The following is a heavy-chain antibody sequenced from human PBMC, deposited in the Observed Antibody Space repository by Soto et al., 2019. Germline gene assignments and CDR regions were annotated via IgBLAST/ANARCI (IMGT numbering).Heavy chain of an antibody. J-gene: IGHJ5*02. CDR2: TSGAGDTT. CDR3: CKDLSPWLGLGLGH. D-gene: IGHD3-16*01. CDR1: GFTFSTYA. Sequence: EVQLLESGGGSVQPGGSLRLSCAGSGFTFSTYAMSWVRQAPGKGLEWVSATSGAGDTTYYADSVEGRFTISRDNSKNTLYLQMTSLRAEDTAVYYCCKDLSPWLGLGLGHWGQGTLVTVSP. V-gene: IGHV3-23*01.